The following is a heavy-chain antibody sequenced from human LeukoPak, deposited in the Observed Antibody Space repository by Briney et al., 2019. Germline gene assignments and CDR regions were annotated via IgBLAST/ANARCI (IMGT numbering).Heavy chain of an antibody. D-gene: IGHD3-10*02. CDR1: GFTFSSYE. CDR2: ISSSGSTI. CDR3: AELGITTIGGV. V-gene: IGHV3-48*03. J-gene: IGHJ6*04. Sequence: GGSLRLSCAASGFTFSSYEMNWVRQAPGKGLEWVSYISSSGSTIYYADSVKGRFTISRDNAKNSLCLQMNSLRAEDTAVYYCAELGITTIGGVWGKGTTVTISS.